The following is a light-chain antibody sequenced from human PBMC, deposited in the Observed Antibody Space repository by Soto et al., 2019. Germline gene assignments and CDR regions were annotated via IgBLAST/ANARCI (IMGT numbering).Light chain of an antibody. J-gene: IGLJ2*01. Sequence: QAVVTQPASVSGSPGQSITISCTGTSSDVGSYNLVSWYQQHPGKAPKLMIYEGSKRPSGVSNRFSGSKSGNTAPLTISGLQAEDEADYYCCSYAGSSDVVFGGGTKLTVL. CDR2: EGS. CDR1: SSDVGSYNL. CDR3: CSYAGSSDVV. V-gene: IGLV2-23*01.